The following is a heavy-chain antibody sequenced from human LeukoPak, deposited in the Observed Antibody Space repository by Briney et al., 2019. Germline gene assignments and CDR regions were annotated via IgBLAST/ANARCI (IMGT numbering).Heavy chain of an antibody. Sequence: SQTLSLTCAVSGGSISSGGYSWSWIRQPPGKGLEWIGYIYHSGSTYYNPSLKSRVTISVDTSKNQFSLKLSSVTAADTAVYYCARGYCTNGVCPVYYGMDVWGQGTTVTVSS. D-gene: IGHD2-8*01. V-gene: IGHV4-30-2*01. CDR3: ARGYCTNGVCPVYYGMDV. CDR1: GGSISSGGYS. CDR2: IYHSGST. J-gene: IGHJ6*02.